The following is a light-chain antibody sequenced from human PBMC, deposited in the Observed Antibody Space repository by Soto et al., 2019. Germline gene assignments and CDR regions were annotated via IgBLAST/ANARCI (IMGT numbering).Light chain of an antibody. Sequence: EIVMTQSPATLSVSPGERATLSCRASQSVSSKLAWYQQKPGQAPRLLIYGASTRATGIPARFSGSGSGTEFTLTISSRQSEDFAVYYCQQYNNWPGTFGQGTKVEIK. CDR2: GAS. V-gene: IGKV3-15*01. CDR1: QSVSSK. CDR3: QQYNNWPGT. J-gene: IGKJ1*01.